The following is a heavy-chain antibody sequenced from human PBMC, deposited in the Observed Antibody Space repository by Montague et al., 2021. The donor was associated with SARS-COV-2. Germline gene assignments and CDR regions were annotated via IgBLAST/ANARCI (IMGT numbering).Heavy chain of an antibody. J-gene: IGHJ4*01. D-gene: IGHD5-12*01. Sequence: QSGAEVKKPLESLRISCKVSGYIFISHWITWVRQMPGKGLEWMGRIDPSDSYTNYSPSFQGHVSISVDKSISTAYLQWSSLKAPDTAMYYCARRGRPYSGYTTGYFDYWGQGTLVTVSS. CDR1: GYIFISHW. CDR3: ARRGRPYSGYTTGYFDY. CDR2: IDPSDSYT. V-gene: IGHV5-10-1*01.